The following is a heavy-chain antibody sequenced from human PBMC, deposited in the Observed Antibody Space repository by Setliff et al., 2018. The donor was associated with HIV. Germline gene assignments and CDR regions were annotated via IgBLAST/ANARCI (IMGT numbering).Heavy chain of an antibody. D-gene: IGHD1-26*01. CDR2: VYYTWNT. CDR1: GGSISRRDYC. Sequence: PSETLSLTCTVPGGSISRRDYCWGWIRQPPGKGLEWIGSVYYTWNTYYNPSLRSRVTVSVDTSKNQFSLKLSSVTAADTAVYYCARTRAPYFFDFWGQGAQVTVSS. J-gene: IGHJ4*02. CDR3: ARTRAPYFFDF. V-gene: IGHV4-39*01.